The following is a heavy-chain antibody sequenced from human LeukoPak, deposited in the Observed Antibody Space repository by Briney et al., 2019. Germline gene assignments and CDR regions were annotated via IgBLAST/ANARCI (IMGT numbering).Heavy chain of an antibody. D-gene: IGHD2/OR15-2a*01. Sequence: HGASVKVSCKASGYTFTGNFVHWVRQAPGQGLEWMGWINPNNGDTNYAQKFQGRVTMTRDTSISTAYMELSSLRSDDTAAYYCARTRGTHISMAYLDYWGQGTLVTVSS. V-gene: IGHV1-2*02. J-gene: IGHJ4*02. CDR1: GYTFTGNF. CDR3: ARTRGTHISMAYLDY. CDR2: INPNNGDT.